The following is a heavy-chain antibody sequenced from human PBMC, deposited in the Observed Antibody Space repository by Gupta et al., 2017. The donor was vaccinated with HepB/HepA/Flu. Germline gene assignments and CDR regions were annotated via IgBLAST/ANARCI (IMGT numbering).Heavy chain of an antibody. D-gene: IGHD3-3*01. CDR3: ARDAKLMRSGYYHPADY. CDR1: GFTFSSYA. Sequence: QVQLVESGGGVVQPGRSLRLSCAASGFTFSSYAMHWVRQAPGKGLEWVAVISYDGSNKYYADSVKGRFTISRDNSKNTLYLQMNSLRAEDTAVYYCARDAKLMRSGYYHPADYWGQGTLVTVSS. J-gene: IGHJ4*02. V-gene: IGHV3-30-3*01. CDR2: ISYDGSNK.